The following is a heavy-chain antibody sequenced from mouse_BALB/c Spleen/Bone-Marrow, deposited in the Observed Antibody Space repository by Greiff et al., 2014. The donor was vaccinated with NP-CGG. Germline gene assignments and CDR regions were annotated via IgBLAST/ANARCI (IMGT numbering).Heavy chain of an antibody. CDR1: GYTFTDYA. Sequence: QVQLQQPGPELVSPGVSVKISCKAFGYTFTDYAIHWVKQSHSKSLEWIGIISTYSANTNYNQKFKGKATMTVDKCSSTAYMELARLTFEDSAIYFCARDISGYVRAMDYWGQGTSVTVSS. V-gene: IGHV1-67*01. J-gene: IGHJ4*01. CDR2: ISTYSANT. CDR3: ARDISGYVRAMDY. D-gene: IGHD3-2*01.